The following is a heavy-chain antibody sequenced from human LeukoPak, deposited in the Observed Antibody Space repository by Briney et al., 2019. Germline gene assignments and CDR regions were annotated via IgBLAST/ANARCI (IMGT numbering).Heavy chain of an antibody. J-gene: IGHJ4*02. Sequence: PGGSLRLSCAASGFTFSSYGMHWVRQAPGKGLEWVAVIWYDGSNKYYADSVKGRFTISRDNSKNTLYLQMNSLRAEDTAAYYCAKDLMDYDILTGYYDYWGQGTLVTVSS. CDR2: IWYDGSNK. V-gene: IGHV3-33*06. CDR3: AKDLMDYDILTGYYDY. CDR1: GFTFSSYG. D-gene: IGHD3-9*01.